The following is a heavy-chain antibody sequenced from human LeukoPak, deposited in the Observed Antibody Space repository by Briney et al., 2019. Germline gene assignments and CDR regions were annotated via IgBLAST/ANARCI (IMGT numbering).Heavy chain of an antibody. J-gene: IGHJ4*02. V-gene: IGHV1-46*01. CDR1: GYTFTSYY. Sequence: ASVKVSCKASGYTFTSYYMHWVRQAPGQGPEWMGIINPSGGSTSYAQKFQGRVTMTRDTSTSTVYMELSSLRSEDTAVYYCAREISPCSSTSCYSYIDYWGQGTLVTVSS. CDR2: INPSGGST. CDR3: AREISPCSSTSCYSYIDY. D-gene: IGHD2-2*02.